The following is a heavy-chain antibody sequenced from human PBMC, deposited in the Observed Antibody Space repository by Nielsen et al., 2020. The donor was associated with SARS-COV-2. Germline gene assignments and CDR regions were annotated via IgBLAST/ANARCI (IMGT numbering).Heavy chain of an antibody. V-gene: IGHV4-4*07. Sequence: SETLSLTCTVSGGSISSYYWSWIRQPAGKGLEGIGRIYTSGSTNYNPSLKSRVTMSVDTSKNQFSLKLSSVTAADTAVYYCARDLGGYCSSTSCSIYYGMDVWGQGTTVTVSS. CDR2: IYTSGST. CDR1: GGSISSYY. D-gene: IGHD2-2*01. J-gene: IGHJ6*02. CDR3: ARDLGGYCSSTSCSIYYGMDV.